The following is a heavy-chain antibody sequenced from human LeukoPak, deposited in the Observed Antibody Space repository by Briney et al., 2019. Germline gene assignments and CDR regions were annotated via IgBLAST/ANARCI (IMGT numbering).Heavy chain of an antibody. Sequence: ASVKVSCKASGYTFTSYDINWVRQATGQGLEWMGWMNPNSGNTGYAQKLQGRVTMTRNTSISTAYMELSSLRSEDTAVYYCARGGRYCSSTSCYTRYNWFDPWGQGTLVTVSS. J-gene: IGHJ5*02. V-gene: IGHV1-8*01. CDR3: ARGGRYCSSTSCYTRYNWFDP. D-gene: IGHD2-2*02. CDR1: GYTFTSYD. CDR2: MNPNSGNT.